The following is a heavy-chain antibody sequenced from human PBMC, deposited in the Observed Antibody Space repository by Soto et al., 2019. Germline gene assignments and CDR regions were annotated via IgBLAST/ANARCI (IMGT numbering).Heavy chain of an antibody. D-gene: IGHD6-13*01. CDR1: GFTFSYSA. Sequence: PGGSLRLSCAASGFTFSYSAMSWVRQAPGRGLEWVSTISGSGGTPYYADSVKGRFTISRDNSKNSLYLVLNSLRADDTAIYYCAMGLAAAGPLDYCGQGPLVTVSS. CDR3: AMGLAAAGPLDY. V-gene: IGHV3-23*01. J-gene: IGHJ4*02. CDR2: ISGSGGTP.